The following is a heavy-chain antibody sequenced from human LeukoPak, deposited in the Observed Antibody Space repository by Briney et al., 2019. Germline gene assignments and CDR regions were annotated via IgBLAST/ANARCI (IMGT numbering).Heavy chain of an antibody. V-gene: IGHV4-38-2*01. CDR2: IFRSGST. CDR3: ARHAYCSGGSCPDF. J-gene: IGHJ4*02. Sequence: SETLSLTCAVSGYSISSGYYWGWIRQPPGKGLEWIGSIFRSGSTHYHPSLKGRVTISVDTSKNQFSLKLSSVTAADTAVYYCARHAYCSGGSCPDFWGQGTLVTVSS. CDR1: GYSISSGYY. D-gene: IGHD2-15*01.